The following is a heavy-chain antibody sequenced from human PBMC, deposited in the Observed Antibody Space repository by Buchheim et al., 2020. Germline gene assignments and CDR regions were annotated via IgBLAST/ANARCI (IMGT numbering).Heavy chain of an antibody. CDR3: ARQDCSSGVCYFFDH. Sequence: EVQLVQSGAEVKKPGESLRISCKGFGYTCTSHWISWVRQMPGKGLEWMGRIDPDDSYTNYSPSFQGHVTISADKSIRISYLHWRSLKASDTAMYYCARQDCSSGVCYFFDHWGQGTL. CDR1: GYTCTSHW. D-gene: IGHD2-8*01. J-gene: IGHJ4*02. CDR2: IDPDDSYT. V-gene: IGHV5-10-1*03.